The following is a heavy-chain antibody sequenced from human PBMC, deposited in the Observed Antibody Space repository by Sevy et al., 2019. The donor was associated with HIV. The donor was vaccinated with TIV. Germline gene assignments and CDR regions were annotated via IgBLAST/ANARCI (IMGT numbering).Heavy chain of an antibody. Sequence: GGSLRLSCAASGFTFSDYYMSWIRQAPGKGLEWVSYISSSGSTIYYADSVKGRFTISRDNAKNSLYLQMNSLRAEDTAVYYCARGSKTYYDFWSGYLGGYYFDYWGQGTLVTVSS. V-gene: IGHV3-11*01. CDR3: ARGSKTYYDFWSGYLGGYYFDY. J-gene: IGHJ4*02. CDR2: ISSSGSTI. D-gene: IGHD3-3*01. CDR1: GFTFSDYY.